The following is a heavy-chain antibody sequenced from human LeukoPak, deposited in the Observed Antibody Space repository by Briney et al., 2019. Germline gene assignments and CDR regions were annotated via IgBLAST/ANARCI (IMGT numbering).Heavy chain of an antibody. V-gene: IGHV4-39*01. CDR3: ARVFGGDYYDSMDY. D-gene: IGHD3-22*01. J-gene: IGHJ4*02. Sequence: PSETLSLTCTVSGGSISSSSYYWGWIRQPPGKGLEWIRSIYYGGSTYYNPSLKSRVTISVDTSKNQFSLKLSSVTAADTAVYYCARVFGGDYYDSMDYWGQGTLVTVSS. CDR1: GGSISSSSYY. CDR2: IYYGGST.